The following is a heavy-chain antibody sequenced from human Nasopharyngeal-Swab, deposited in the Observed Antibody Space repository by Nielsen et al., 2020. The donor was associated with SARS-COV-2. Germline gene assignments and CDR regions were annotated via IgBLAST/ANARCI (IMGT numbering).Heavy chain of an antibody. V-gene: IGHV2-26*01. Sequence: WIRQPPGKALEWLAHIFSNDEKSYSTSLKSRLTISKDTSKSQVVLTMTNMDPMDTATYSCARTLLAAGGYYYYGMDVWGQGTTVTVSS. D-gene: IGHD6-13*01. CDR3: ARTLLAAGGYYYYGMDV. J-gene: IGHJ6*02. CDR2: IFSNDEK.